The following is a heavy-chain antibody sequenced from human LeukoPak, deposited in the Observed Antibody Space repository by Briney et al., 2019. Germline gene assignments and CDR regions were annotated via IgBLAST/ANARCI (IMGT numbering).Heavy chain of an antibody. Sequence: NPSETLSLTCAVYGGSFSGYYWSWIRQPPGKGLEWIGEINHSGSTNYNPSLKSRVTMSVDTSKNQFSLKLSSVTAVDTAVYYCATHAGRGSGRSIDYWGQGTLVTVSS. CDR3: ATHAGRGSGRSIDY. CDR2: INHSGST. J-gene: IGHJ4*02. D-gene: IGHD6-19*01. CDR1: GGSFSGYY. V-gene: IGHV4-34*01.